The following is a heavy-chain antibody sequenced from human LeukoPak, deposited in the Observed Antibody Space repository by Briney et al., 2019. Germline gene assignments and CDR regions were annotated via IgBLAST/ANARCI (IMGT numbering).Heavy chain of an antibody. V-gene: IGHV3-74*01. CDR1: GFTFSSYW. D-gene: IGHD5-18*01. CDR2: INSDESST. Sequence: GGSLRLSCAASGFTFSSYWMHWVRQAPGTGLVWVSRINSDESSTTYADSVKGRFTISRDNAKNTLYLQMNSLRAEDTAVYYCARGQLWLLGAFDIWGQGTMVTVSS. CDR3: ARGQLWLLGAFDI. J-gene: IGHJ3*02.